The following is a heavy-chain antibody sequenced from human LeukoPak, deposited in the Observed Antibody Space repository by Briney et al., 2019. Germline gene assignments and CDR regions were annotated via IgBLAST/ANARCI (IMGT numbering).Heavy chain of an antibody. V-gene: IGHV4-34*01. J-gene: IGHJ4*02. CDR3: ARRHSSGWSHFDY. Sequence: PSETLSLTCAVYGGSFSGYYWSWIRQPPGKGLEWIGEINHSGSTNYNPSLKSRVTISVDTSKNQFSLKLSSVTAADTAVYYCARRHSSGWSHFDYWGQGTLVTVSS. CDR1: GGSFSGYY. D-gene: IGHD6-19*01. CDR2: INHSGST.